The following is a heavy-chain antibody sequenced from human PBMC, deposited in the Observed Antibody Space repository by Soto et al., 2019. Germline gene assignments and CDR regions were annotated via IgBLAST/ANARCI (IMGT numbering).Heavy chain of an antibody. D-gene: IGHD2-15*01. J-gene: IGHJ4*02. CDR1: GYTFTSYG. CDR3: ARSFGYCSGGRCYDFDY. CDR2: ISAYNGNT. Sequence: ASVKVSCKASGYTFTSYGISWVRQAPGQGLEWMGWISAYNGNTNYAQKLQGRVTMTTDTSTSTAYMEMRSLRSDDTAVYYCARSFGYCSGGRCYDFDYWGQGNLVTVSS. V-gene: IGHV1-18*01.